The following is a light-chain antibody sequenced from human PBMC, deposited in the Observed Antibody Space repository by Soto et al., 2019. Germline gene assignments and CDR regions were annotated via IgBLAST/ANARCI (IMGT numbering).Light chain of an antibody. CDR2: RNN. Sequence: QSVLTQRPSASGTPGQRVTISCSGSSSNIGSNYVYWYQQLPGTAPKLLIYRNNQRPSGVPDRFSGSKSGTSASLAISGLRSEDEADYYCAAWDDSLSGPSYVFGTGTKVTVL. V-gene: IGLV1-47*01. CDR1: SSNIGSNY. CDR3: AAWDDSLSGPSYV. J-gene: IGLJ1*01.